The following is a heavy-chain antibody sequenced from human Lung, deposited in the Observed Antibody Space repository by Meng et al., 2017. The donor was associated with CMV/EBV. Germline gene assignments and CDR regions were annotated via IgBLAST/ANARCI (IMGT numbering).Heavy chain of an antibody. CDR2: ISDNGGEK. Sequence: DSGFSLRTYAMHWVRQAPGKGLEWVAVISDNGGEKFYAHSVEGRFTISRDISKNTLYLQMNSLRTDDTAVYFCARAVYYGSGTYDHWGRGTLVTVSS. CDR3: ARAVYYGSGTYDH. V-gene: IGHV3-30*04. D-gene: IGHD3-10*01. J-gene: IGHJ4*02. CDR1: GFSLRTYA.